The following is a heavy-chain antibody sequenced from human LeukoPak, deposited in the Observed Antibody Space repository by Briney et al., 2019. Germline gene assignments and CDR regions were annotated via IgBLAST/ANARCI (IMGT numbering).Heavy chain of an antibody. V-gene: IGHV3-23*01. CDR1: GFTFSSYW. Sequence: GGSLRLSCAASGFTFSSYWMSWVRQAPGKGLEWVSAISGSGGSTYYADSVKGRFTISRDNSKNTLYLQMNSLRAEDTAVYYCAKEDIVVVVAGRFDPWGQGTLVTVSS. D-gene: IGHD2-15*01. CDR2: ISGSGGST. CDR3: AKEDIVVVVAGRFDP. J-gene: IGHJ5*02.